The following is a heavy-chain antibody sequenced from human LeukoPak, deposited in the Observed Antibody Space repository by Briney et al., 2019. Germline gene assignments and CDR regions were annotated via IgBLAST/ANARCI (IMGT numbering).Heavy chain of an antibody. CDR2: IYYSGST. Sequence: ASETLSLTCTVSGGSISSGDYYWSWIRQPPGKGLEWIGYIYYSGSTYYNPSLKSRVTISVDTSKNQFSLKLSSVTAADTAVYYCASLNYDILTGYFPFDYWGQGTLVTVSS. V-gene: IGHV4-30-4*08. J-gene: IGHJ4*02. CDR3: ASLNYDILTGYFPFDY. CDR1: GGSISSGDYY. D-gene: IGHD3-9*01.